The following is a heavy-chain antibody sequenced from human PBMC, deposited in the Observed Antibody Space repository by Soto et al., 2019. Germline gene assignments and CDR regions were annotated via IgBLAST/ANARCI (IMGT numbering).Heavy chain of an antibody. J-gene: IGHJ5*02. CDR2: IYYSGST. CDR1: GGSISSYY. Sequence: SETLSLTCTVSGGSISSYYWSWIRQPPGKGLEWIGYIYYSGSTNYNPSLKSRVTISVDTSKNQFSLKLSSVTAADTAVYYCARQRSGYDILTGYYIWFDPWGQGTLVTVSS. V-gene: IGHV4-59*08. D-gene: IGHD3-9*01. CDR3: ARQRSGYDILTGYYIWFDP.